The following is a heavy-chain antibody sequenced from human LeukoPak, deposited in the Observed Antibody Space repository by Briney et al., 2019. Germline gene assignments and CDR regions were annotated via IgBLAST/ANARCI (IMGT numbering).Heavy chain of an antibody. CDR2: IWYDGSNK. V-gene: IGHV3-33*01. CDR3: ARVRIAAAGTRVDP. D-gene: IGHD6-13*01. Sequence: GGSLRLSCAASGFTFSSYGMHWVRQAPGKGLEWVAVIWYDGSNKYYADSVKGRFTISRDNSKNTLYLQMNSLRAEDTAVYYCARVRIAAAGTRVDPWGQGTLVTVSS. J-gene: IGHJ5*02. CDR1: GFTFSSYG.